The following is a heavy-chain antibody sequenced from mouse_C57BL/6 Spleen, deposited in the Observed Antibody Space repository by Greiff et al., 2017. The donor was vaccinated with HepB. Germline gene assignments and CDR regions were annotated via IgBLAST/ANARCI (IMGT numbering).Heavy chain of an antibody. D-gene: IGHD2-2*01. CDR1: GFNIKDDY. V-gene: IGHV14-4*01. Sequence: EVQLQQSGAELVRPGASVKLSCTASGFNIKDDYMHWVKQRPEQGLEWIGWIDPENGDTEYASKFQGKATITADTSSNTAYRQLSSLTSEDTAVYYCTTRLRFAYWGQGTLVTVSA. CDR2: IDPENGDT. J-gene: IGHJ3*01. CDR3: TTRLRFAY.